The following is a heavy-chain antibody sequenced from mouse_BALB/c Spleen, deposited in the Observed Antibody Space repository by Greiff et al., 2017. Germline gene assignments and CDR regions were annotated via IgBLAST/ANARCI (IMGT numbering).Heavy chain of an antibody. CDR3: ARAGHYEAWFAY. CDR2: ISIGSSTI. CDR1: GFTFSSFG. J-gene: IGHJ3*01. V-gene: IGHV5-17*02. D-gene: IGHD2-4*01. Sequence: EVKVVESGGGLVQPGGSRKLSCAASGFTFSSFGMHWVRQAPEKGLEWVAYISIGSSTIYYADTVKGRFTISRDNPKNTLFLQMTSLRSEDTAMYYCARAGHYEAWFAYWGQGTLVTVSA.